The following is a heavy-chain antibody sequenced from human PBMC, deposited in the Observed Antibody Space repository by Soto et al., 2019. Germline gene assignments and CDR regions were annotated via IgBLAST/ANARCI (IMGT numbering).Heavy chain of an antibody. Sequence: PSETLSLTCTVSGGSISTSSYYWGWVRQPPGKGLEWLGSIYYGESTYSNPSLKSRVTVSVDTSKNQFSLKLSSVTAADTAVYYCARKPIYHFFAGYYSVDYWGQGTLVTVSS. D-gene: IGHD3-9*01. J-gene: IGHJ4*02. CDR3: ARKPIYHFFAGYYSVDY. V-gene: IGHV4-39*01. CDR2: IYYGEST. CDR1: GGSISTSSYY.